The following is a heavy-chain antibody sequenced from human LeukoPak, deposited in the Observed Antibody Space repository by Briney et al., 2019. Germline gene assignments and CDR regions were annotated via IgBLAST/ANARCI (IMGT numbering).Heavy chain of an antibody. D-gene: IGHD2-15*01. J-gene: IGHJ6*04. Sequence: PGGSLRLSCAASGFTFSSYAMHWVRQAPGKGLEWVAVISYDGSNKYYADSVKGRFTISRDNSKNTLYLQMNSLRAEDTAVYYCAKDRHCSGGSCYPYYYYYYGMDVWGKGTTVTVSS. V-gene: IGHV3-30*04. CDR1: GFTFSSYA. CDR3: AKDRHCSGGSCYPYYYYYYGMDV. CDR2: ISYDGSNK.